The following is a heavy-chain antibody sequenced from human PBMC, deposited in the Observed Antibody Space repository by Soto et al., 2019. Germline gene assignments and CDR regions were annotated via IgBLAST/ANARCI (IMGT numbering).Heavy chain of an antibody. CDR3: AKASLKFGYSSGWYSDY. CDR1: GFTFSSYG. V-gene: IGHV3-30*18. Sequence: GGSLRLSCAASGFTFSSYGMHWVRRAPGKGLEWVAVISYDGSNKYYADSVKGRFTISRDNSKNTLYLQMNSLRAEDTAVYYCAKASLKFGYSSGWYSDYWGQGTLVTVSS. J-gene: IGHJ4*02. CDR2: ISYDGSNK. D-gene: IGHD6-19*01.